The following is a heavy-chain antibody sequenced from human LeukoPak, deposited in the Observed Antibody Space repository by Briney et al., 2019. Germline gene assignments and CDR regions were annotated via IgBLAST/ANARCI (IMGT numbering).Heavy chain of an antibody. D-gene: IGHD1-26*01. CDR2: IIPIFGTA. CDR1: GGTFSSYA. V-gene: IGHV1-69*01. J-gene: IGHJ4*02. Sequence: SVKVSCKASGGTFSSYAISWVRQAPGQGLEWMGGIIPIFGTANYAQKLQGRVTITADESTSTAYMELSSPRSEDTAVYYCARGEWRELVYANWGQGTLVTVSS. CDR3: ARGEWRELVYAN.